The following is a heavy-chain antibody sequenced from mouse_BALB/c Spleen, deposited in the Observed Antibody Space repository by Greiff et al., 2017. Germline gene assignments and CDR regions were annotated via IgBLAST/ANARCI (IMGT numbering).Heavy chain of an antibody. D-gene: IGHD2-2*01. CDR2: INPYNDGT. V-gene: IGHV1-14*01. J-gene: IGHJ3*01. CDR1: GYTFTSYV. Sequence: EVKLQQSGPELVKPGASVKMSCKASGYTFTSYVMHWVKQKPGQGLEWIGYINPYNDGTKYNEKFKGKATLTSDKSSSTAYMELSSLTSEDSAVYYCAREGYDGRRGFAYWGQGTLVTVSA. CDR3: AREGYDGRRGFAY.